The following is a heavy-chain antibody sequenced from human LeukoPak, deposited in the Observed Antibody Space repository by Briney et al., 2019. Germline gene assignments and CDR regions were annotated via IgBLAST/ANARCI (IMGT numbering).Heavy chain of an antibody. J-gene: IGHJ4*02. Sequence: SETLSLTCTVSGGSISSSYYYWGWIRQPPGKGLEWIGYIYYSGSTYYNPSLKSRVTISVDTSKNQFSLKLSSVTAADTAVYYCARGLRFLEWLLSPTPYFDYWGQGTLVTVSS. CDR1: GGSISSSYYY. V-gene: IGHV4-31*03. CDR2: IYYSGST. D-gene: IGHD3-3*01. CDR3: ARGLRFLEWLLSPTPYFDY.